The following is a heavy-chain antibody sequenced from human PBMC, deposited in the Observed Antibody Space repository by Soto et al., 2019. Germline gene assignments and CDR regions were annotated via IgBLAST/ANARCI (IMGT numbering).Heavy chain of an antibody. CDR3: ARDDSGFSGSHYIDYFNY. CDR1: GYTFTSYD. Sequence: ASVKVSCKASGYTFTSYDINWVRQATGQRLEWMGWMNPGNGNTYYAQNFQGRVTITRDTSAGTVYMQLSSLTSEDTAVYYCARDDSGFSGSHYIDYFNYWGQGALVTVSS. J-gene: IGHJ4*02. D-gene: IGHD1-26*01. V-gene: IGHV1-8*01. CDR2: MNPGNGNT.